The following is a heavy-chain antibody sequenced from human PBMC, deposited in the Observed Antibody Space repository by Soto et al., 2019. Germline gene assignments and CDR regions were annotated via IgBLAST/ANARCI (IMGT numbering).Heavy chain of an antibody. V-gene: IGHV5-51*01. D-gene: IGHD4-17*01. J-gene: IGHJ6*02. Sequence: GESLKISCKGSGYGFTSYWIGWVRQMPGKGLEWMGIIYPGDSDTRYSPSFQGQVTISADKSISTAYLQWSSLKASDTAMYYCARIGDYGDYGDNYYYYGMDVWGQGTTVTVSS. CDR2: IYPGDSDT. CDR1: GYGFTSYW. CDR3: ARIGDYGDYGDNYYYYGMDV.